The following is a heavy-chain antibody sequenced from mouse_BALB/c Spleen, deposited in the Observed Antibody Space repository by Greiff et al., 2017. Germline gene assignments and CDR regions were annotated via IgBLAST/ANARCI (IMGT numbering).Heavy chain of an antibody. V-gene: IGHV5-17*02. Sequence: EVKVVESGGGLVQPGGSRKLSCAASGFTFSSFGMHWVRQAPEKGLEWVAYISSGSSTIYYADTVKGRFTISRDNPKNTLFLQMTSLRSEDTAMYYCARSSGNYYYAMDYWGQGTSVTVSS. CDR2: ISSGSSTI. J-gene: IGHJ4*01. D-gene: IGHD2-1*01. CDR3: ARSSGNYYYAMDY. CDR1: GFTFSSFG.